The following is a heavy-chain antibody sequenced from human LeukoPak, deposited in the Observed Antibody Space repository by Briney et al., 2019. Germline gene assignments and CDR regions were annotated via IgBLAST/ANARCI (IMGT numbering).Heavy chain of an antibody. V-gene: IGHV3-66*02. Sequence: PGGSLRLSCAASGFTVSSNYMSWVRQAPGKGLEWVSVIYSGGSTYYADSVKGRFTISRDNSKNTLYLQMNSLRAEDTAVYYCVRGYCSRTTCGPFDYWGQGTLVTVSS. D-gene: IGHD2/OR15-2a*01. CDR2: IYSGGST. CDR3: VRGYCSRTTCGPFDY. CDR1: GFTVSSNY. J-gene: IGHJ4*02.